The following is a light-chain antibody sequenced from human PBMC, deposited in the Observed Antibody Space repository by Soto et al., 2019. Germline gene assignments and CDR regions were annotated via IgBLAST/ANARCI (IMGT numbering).Light chain of an antibody. CDR3: QQYGSSPPT. V-gene: IGKV3-20*01. Sequence: EIVLTQSPGTLSLSPGERATLSCGASQSVTSSYLAWYQQKPGQAPRLLIYGASSRATGIPDRFSGSGSGTDFTLTISRLEPEDFAGYYCQQYGSSPPTFGQGTKVEIK. CDR2: GAS. J-gene: IGKJ1*01. CDR1: QSVTSSY.